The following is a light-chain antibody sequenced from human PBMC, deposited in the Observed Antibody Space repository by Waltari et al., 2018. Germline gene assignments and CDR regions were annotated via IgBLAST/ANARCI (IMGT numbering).Light chain of an antibody. V-gene: IGKV1-5*03. CDR3: QQYHSYPWT. CDR1: QSINSW. Sequence: DIQMTQSPSTLSASVGYRVTITCRASQSINSWLAWYQQKPGKAPKILIYKASSLESGVPSRFSGSESGTEFTLIISSLQPDDCATYYCQQYHSYPWTFGQGTKVEI. CDR2: KAS. J-gene: IGKJ1*01.